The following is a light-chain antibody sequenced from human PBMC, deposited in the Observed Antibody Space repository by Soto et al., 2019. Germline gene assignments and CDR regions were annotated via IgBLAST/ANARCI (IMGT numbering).Light chain of an antibody. CDR3: QQYNNWPFS. V-gene: IGKV3-15*01. CDR1: QTVRNN. Sequence: EFVLTQSPGTLSLSPGERATLSCRASQTVRNNYLAWYQLRRGQPPRLLIYDISTRATGVPARFSGSGSGTEFTLTISGLQSEDFALYFCQQYNNWPFSFGPGTKVDI. J-gene: IGKJ1*01. CDR2: DIS.